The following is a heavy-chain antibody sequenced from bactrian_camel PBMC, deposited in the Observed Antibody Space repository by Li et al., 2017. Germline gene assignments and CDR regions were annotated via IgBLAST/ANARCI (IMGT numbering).Heavy chain of an antibody. V-gene: IGHV3S53*01. CDR2: IDTDGTT. D-gene: IGHD3*01. Sequence: VQLVESGGGLVQPGGSLRLSCAASGATYSSYCMAWFRQAPGKQREGVAAIDTDGTTTYSDSVKGRFTISQDNAKNILYLQMTSLKPEDTAMYYCAVGYSGSCTASRIADYSISGQGTQVTVS. J-gene: IGHJ6*01. CDR1: GATYSSYC. CDR3: AVGYSGSCTASRIADYSI.